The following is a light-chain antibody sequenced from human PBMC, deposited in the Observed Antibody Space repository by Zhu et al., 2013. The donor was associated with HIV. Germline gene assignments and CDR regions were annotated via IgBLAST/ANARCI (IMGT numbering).Light chain of an antibody. Sequence: ETVMTQFPATVSVSPGERVTLSCRASQSVSRNLAWYQQKPGQPPRLLIYGASTRATGIPPRFSGSGSETEFTLTISNLQPEDFATYYCQQSYSTPLTFGGGTQVEIK. J-gene: IGKJ4*01. CDR3: QQSYSTPLT. V-gene: IGKV3-15*01. CDR1: QSVSRN. CDR2: GAS.